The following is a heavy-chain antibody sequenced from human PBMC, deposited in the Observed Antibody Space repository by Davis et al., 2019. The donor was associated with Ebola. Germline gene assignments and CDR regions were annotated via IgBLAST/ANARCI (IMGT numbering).Heavy chain of an antibody. CDR2: ISSSSSYI. J-gene: IGHJ4*02. V-gene: IGHV3-21*01. CDR3: ARVEYDSSGYYYVGDY. Sequence: PGGSLRLSCAASGFTFSSYSMNWVRQAPGKGLEWVSSISSSSSYIYYADSVKGRFTISRDNAKNSLYLQMNSLRAEDTAVYYCARVEYDSSGYYYVGDYWGQGTLVTVSS. D-gene: IGHD3-22*01. CDR1: GFTFSSYS.